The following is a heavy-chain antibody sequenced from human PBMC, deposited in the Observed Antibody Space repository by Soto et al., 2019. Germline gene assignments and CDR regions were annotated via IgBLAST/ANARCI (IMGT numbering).Heavy chain of an antibody. Sequence: QVQLVQSGAEVKKPGASVKVSCKASGYTFTGYYMHWVRQAPGQGLEWMGWINPNSGGTNYAQKFQGCVTMTRDTSISTAYMELSRLISDDTAGLYCSRANCSSTRCYTQGGGWCDPWGQGTLVTVSS. J-gene: IGHJ5*02. D-gene: IGHD2-2*02. CDR1: GYTFTGYY. CDR3: SRANCSSTRCYTQGGGWCDP. V-gene: IGHV1-2*04. CDR2: INPNSGGT.